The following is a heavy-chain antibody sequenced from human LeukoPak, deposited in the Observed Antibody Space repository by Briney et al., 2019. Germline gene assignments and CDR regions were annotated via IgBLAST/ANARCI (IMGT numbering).Heavy chain of an antibody. CDR2: IRYDGTNK. CDR1: GFTFSSYG. Sequence: GGSLRLSCAASGFTFSSYGMHWVRQAPGKGLEWVAFIRYDGTNKYYADSVKGRFTISRDNAKNSLYLQMNSLRAEDTAVYYCARGRYYGSSVSDYWGQGTLVTVSS. D-gene: IGHD3-22*01. V-gene: IGHV3-30*02. CDR3: ARGRYYGSSVSDY. J-gene: IGHJ4*02.